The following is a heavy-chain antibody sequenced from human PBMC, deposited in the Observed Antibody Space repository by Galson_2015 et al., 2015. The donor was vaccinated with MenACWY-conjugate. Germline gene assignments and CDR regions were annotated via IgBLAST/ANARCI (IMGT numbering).Heavy chain of an antibody. CDR3: AKGGSVGDTGRIFFDS. CDR1: GFTFSNYG. Sequence: SLRLSCAASGFTFSNYGMSWVRQAPGKGLEWVSTISDSGGRTFYAEFVKGRFTISRDNSKNTLYLEMNSLRAEDTAGYFCAKGGSVGDTGRIFFDSWGQGMLVTVSS. V-gene: IGHV3-23*01. CDR2: ISDSGGRT. J-gene: IGHJ4*02. D-gene: IGHD1-26*01.